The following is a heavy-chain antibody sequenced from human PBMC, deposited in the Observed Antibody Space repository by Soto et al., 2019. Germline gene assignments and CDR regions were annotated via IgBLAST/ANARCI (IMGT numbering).Heavy chain of an antibody. J-gene: IGHJ4*02. D-gene: IGHD6-19*01. CDR1: GYTFTSYG. CDR2: ISAYNGNT. V-gene: IGHV1-18*01. Sequence: QVQLVQSGAEVKKPGASVKVSCKASGYTFTSYGISWVRQAPGQGLEWMGWISAYNGNTNYAQKLQGSVTMTTDTPTSTAYRELRSLRSDTTAVYYCARELEQWLANGYFDYWGQGTLVTVSS. CDR3: ARELEQWLANGYFDY.